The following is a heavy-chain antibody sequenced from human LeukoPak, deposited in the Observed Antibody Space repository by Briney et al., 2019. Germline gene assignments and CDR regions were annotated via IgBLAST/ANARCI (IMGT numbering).Heavy chain of an antibody. CDR1: GYTFTGYY. D-gene: IGHD2-8*02. V-gene: IGHV1-2*02. Sequence: GASVKVSCKASGYTFTGYYMHWVRQAPGQGLEWMGWINPNSGGTNYAQKFQGRVTMTRDTSISTAYMELSRLRSDDTAVYYCARGKLRVGRLNAFDIWGQGTMVTVSS. CDR3: ARGKLRVGRLNAFDI. CDR2: INPNSGGT. J-gene: IGHJ3*02.